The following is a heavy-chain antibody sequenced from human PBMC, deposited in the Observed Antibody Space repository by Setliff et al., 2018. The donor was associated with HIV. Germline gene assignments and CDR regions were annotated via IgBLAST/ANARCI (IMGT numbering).Heavy chain of an antibody. CDR1: SGSFSTYY. J-gene: IGHJ4*02. Sequence: SETLSLTCAVYSGSFSTYYWTWLRQPPGKGLEWIGEINHSGNTNYNPSLKSRVTMSVGTSKNQFSPKLNSVTAADTAVYYCARMDTSYRSFEYLGQGTLVTVSS. V-gene: IGHV4-34*01. CDR2: INHSGNT. D-gene: IGHD5-18*01. CDR3: ARMDTSYRSFEY.